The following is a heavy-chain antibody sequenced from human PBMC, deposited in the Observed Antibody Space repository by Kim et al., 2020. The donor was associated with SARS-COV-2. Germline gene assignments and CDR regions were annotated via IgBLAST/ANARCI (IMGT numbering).Heavy chain of an antibody. Sequence: SETLSLTCTVSGGSISSYYWSWIRQPPGKGLEWIGYIYYSGSTNYNPSLKSRVTISVDTSKNQFSLKLSSVTAADTAVYYCARDGDSSGYYPSYFAYWGQGTLVTVSS. D-gene: IGHD3-22*01. CDR3: ARDGDSSGYYPSYFAY. CDR1: GGSISSYY. J-gene: IGHJ4*02. CDR2: IYYSGST. V-gene: IGHV4-59*01.